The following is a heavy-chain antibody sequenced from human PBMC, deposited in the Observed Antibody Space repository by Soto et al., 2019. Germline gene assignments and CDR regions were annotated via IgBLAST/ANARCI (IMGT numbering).Heavy chain of an antibody. V-gene: IGHV4-34*01. Sequence: LETLSLTCAVYGGSFSGYYWSWIRQPPGKGLEWIGEINHSGSTNYNPSLKSRVTISVDTSKNQFSLKLSSVTAADTAVYYCASLDPRIEWELRDYWGQGTLVTVSS. CDR3: ASLDPRIEWELRDY. D-gene: IGHD1-26*01. J-gene: IGHJ4*02. CDR1: GGSFSGYY. CDR2: INHSGST.